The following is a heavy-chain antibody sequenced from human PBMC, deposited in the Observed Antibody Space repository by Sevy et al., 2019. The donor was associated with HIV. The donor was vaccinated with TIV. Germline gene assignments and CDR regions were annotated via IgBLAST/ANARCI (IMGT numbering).Heavy chain of an antibody. V-gene: IGHV3-21*01. CDR3: ATGPPDGSYDYFDS. D-gene: IGHD1-26*01. CDR2: ISGLSNYI. J-gene: IGHJ4*02. Sequence: GGFLRLSCAASGFTFSSYSMNWVRQAPGKGLEWVSAISGLSNYIYYAESLKGRFIISRDNAKNTLYLQMNSLRADDTAVYYCATGPPDGSYDYFDSWGQGTLVTVSS. CDR1: GFTFSSYS.